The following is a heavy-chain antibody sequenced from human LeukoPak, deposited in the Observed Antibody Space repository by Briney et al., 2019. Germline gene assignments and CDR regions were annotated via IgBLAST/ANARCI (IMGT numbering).Heavy chain of an antibody. Sequence: SQTLSLTCTVSGGSINGGNYYWTWLRQPAGTGLEWIGRISPSGSTNHNPSLTSRVTISVDTSKNQFSLKLSSVTAADTAVYYCARHWTYYDYVWGSYRPYYFDYWGQGTLVTVSS. V-gene: IGHV4-61*02. CDR3: ARHWTYYDYVWGSYRPYYFDY. D-gene: IGHD3-16*02. CDR2: ISPSGST. J-gene: IGHJ4*02. CDR1: GGSINGGNYY.